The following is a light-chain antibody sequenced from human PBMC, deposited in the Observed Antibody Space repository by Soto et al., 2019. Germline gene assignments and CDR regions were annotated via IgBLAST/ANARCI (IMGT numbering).Light chain of an antibody. CDR3: QQYGSSPLYS. V-gene: IGKV3-15*01. CDR1: QSVSSS. CDR2: DTS. Sequence: EIVVTQSPATLSVSPGERVTLSCRASQSVSSSLAWYQQRPGQAPRLLIYDTSTRAAGIAARFSGSGSGTEFTLTISSLQSEDSAVYYCQQYGSSPLYSFGQGTKLEIK. J-gene: IGKJ2*01.